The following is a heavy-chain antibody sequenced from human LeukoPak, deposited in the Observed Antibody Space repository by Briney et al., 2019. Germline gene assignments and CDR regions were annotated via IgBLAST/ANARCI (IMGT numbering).Heavy chain of an antibody. CDR2: INPNTGGT. D-gene: IGHD3-9*01. J-gene: IGHJ4*02. Sequence: ASVKVSCKASGYTFTTYAISWVRQAPGQGLEWMGWINPNTGGTNYAQKFQDRVTMTRDTSINTAYMELSGLRSDDTAVYYCARDFIFYEILTGYYNLYYFDYWGQGTLVSVSS. V-gene: IGHV1-2*02. CDR3: ARDFIFYEILTGYYNLYYFDY. CDR1: GYTFTTYA.